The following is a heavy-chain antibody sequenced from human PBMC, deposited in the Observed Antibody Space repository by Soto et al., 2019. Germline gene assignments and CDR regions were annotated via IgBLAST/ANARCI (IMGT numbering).Heavy chain of an antibody. Sequence: WETLSLTCTVSGASVSSGIYYWRWIRPPPGKGLEWIGYIYYSGSTNYNPSLKSRVTISVDTSKNQFSLKLSSVTAADTAVYYCEGILRYFDWSRMDVWGQGTTVTVSS. CDR3: EGILRYFDWSRMDV. J-gene: IGHJ6*02. V-gene: IGHV4-61*01. CDR1: GASVSSGIYY. CDR2: IYYSGST. D-gene: IGHD3-9*01.